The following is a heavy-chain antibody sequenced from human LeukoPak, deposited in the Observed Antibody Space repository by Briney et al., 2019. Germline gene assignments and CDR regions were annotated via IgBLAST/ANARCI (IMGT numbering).Heavy chain of an antibody. CDR3: ARVTGEDYHYYMDV. CDR1: GGSISSHY. V-gene: IGHV4-59*11. D-gene: IGHD7-27*01. Sequence: SETLSLTCTVSGGSISSHYWSWIRQPPGKGLEWIGYIYYSGSTNYNPSLKSRVTISVDTSKNQFSLQLSSVTAADTAVYYCARVTGEDYHYYMDVWGKGTTVTVSS. CDR2: IYYSGST. J-gene: IGHJ6*03.